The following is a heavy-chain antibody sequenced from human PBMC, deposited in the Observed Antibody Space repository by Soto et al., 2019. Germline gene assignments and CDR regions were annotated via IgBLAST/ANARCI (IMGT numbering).Heavy chain of an antibody. Sequence: GGSLRLSCAASGFTFSSYAMHWVRQAPGKGLEWVAVISYDGSNKYYADFVKGRFTISRDNSKSTLYLQMNSLRAEDTAVYSCARAWGGSWDYWGPGTLVTIFS. D-gene: IGHD3-16*01. V-gene: IGHV3-30-3*01. J-gene: IGHJ4*02. CDR3: ARAWGGSWDY. CDR1: GFTFSSYA. CDR2: ISYDGSNK.